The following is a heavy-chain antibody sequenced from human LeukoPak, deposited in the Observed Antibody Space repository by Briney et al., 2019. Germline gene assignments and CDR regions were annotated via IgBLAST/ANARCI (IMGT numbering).Heavy chain of an antibody. CDR3: AREFGDYGGYFDL. CDR2: IKHDGSEK. J-gene: IGHJ2*01. CDR1: GFLVSNYW. D-gene: IGHD4-17*01. Sequence: GGSLRLSCVPSGFLVSNYWMSWVRQAPGKGLEWVANIKHDGSEKYYVDSVKGRFTISRDDSKKSLFLHMNSLRADDTAVYFCAREFGDYGGYFDLWGRGTLVTVSS. V-gene: IGHV3-7*01.